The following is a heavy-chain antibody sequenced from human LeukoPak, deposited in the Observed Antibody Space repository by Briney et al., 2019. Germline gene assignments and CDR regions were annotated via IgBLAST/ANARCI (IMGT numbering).Heavy chain of an antibody. CDR3: ARDLGYSGNYGAFDI. D-gene: IGHD1-26*01. CDR1: GGSISSSSYY. CDR2: IYYSGST. J-gene: IGHJ3*02. Sequence: SETLSLTCTVSGGSISSSSYYWGWIRQPPGKGLEWIGSIYYSGSTYYNPSLKSRVTISVDTSENQFSLKLTSVTAADTAVYYCARDLGYSGNYGAFDIWGQGTRVTVSS. V-gene: IGHV4-39*07.